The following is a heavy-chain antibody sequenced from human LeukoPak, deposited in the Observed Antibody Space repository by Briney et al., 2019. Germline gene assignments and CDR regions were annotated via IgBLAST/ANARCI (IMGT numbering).Heavy chain of an antibody. J-gene: IGHJ4*02. CDR3: ARVITVRGVIFDY. V-gene: IGHV4-59*01. CDR2: IYYSGST. CDR1: GGSFSTYY. D-gene: IGHD3-16*01. Sequence: PSETLSLTCTVPGGSFSTYYWSWIRQPPGKGLEWIGYIYYSGSTNYNPSLKSRVAISVDTSKNQFSLNLSSVTAADTAVYYCARVITVRGVIFDYWGQGTLVTVSS.